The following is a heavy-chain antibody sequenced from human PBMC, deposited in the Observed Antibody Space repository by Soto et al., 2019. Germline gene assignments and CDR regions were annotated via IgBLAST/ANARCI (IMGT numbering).Heavy chain of an antibody. V-gene: IGHV3-48*02. CDR3: ARSVEGHFDY. CDR1: GFPFSIYS. CDR2: ITSDTNTI. J-gene: IGHJ4*02. Sequence: EVQLVESGGGLVQPGGSLRLTCVASGFPFSIYSMSWVRQAPGKGLEWSSYITSDTNTIKYADSVKGRFTISRDNAKNLVYLQMNSPRDEDTAVYFCARSVEGHFDYWGQGTVVTVSS. D-gene: IGHD6-19*01.